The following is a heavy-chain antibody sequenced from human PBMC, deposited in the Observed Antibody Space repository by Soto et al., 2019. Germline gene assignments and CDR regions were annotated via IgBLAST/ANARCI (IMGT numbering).Heavy chain of an antibody. Sequence: QVQLVESGGGLVQPGRSLRLSCAASGFTFSSHSIQWVRQAPGKGLEWVAVISYDGSIKYYADSVKGRFTISRDNSKNTAYLQMNSLRAEDTAVFYCAREWSTSGDLDYWCQGTRVIVSS. J-gene: IGHJ4*02. D-gene: IGHD3-10*01. V-gene: IGHV3-30-3*01. CDR1: GFTFSSHS. CDR2: ISYDGSIK. CDR3: AREWSTSGDLDY.